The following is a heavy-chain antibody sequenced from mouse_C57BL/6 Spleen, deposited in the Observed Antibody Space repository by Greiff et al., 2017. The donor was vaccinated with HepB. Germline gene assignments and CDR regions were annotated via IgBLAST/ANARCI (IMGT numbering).Heavy chain of an antibody. D-gene: IGHD1-1*02. Sequence: EVKVVESGGGLVKPGGSLKLSCAASGFTFSSYAMSWVRQTPEKRLEWVATISDGGSYTYYPDNVKGRFTISRDNAKNNLYLQMSHLKSEDTAMYYCARENYGVFAYWGQGTLVTVSA. CDR3: ARENYGVFAY. CDR2: ISDGGSYT. J-gene: IGHJ3*01. CDR1: GFTFSSYA. V-gene: IGHV5-4*01.